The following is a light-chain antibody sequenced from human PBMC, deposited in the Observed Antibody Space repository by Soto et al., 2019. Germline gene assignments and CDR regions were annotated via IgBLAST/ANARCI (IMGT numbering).Light chain of an antibody. CDR3: QQYDSTPRT. Sequence: DIVMTQSPDSLAVSLGERATINCKSSQSVLYSSNNKNYLAWYQQKPGQPPKLLIYWASTRESGVPDRFSGSGSGKDFTLTISSLQAEDGAVYYCQQYDSTPRTFGQGTKLEIK. J-gene: IGKJ2*01. V-gene: IGKV4-1*01. CDR1: QSVLYSSNNKNY. CDR2: WAS.